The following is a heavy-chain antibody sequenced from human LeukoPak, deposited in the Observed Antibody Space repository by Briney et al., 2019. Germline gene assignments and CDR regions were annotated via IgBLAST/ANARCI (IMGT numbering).Heavy chain of an antibody. CDR2: IIPIFGTA. V-gene: IGHV1-69*01. J-gene: IGHJ4*02. CDR1: GGTFSSYA. CDR3: ARAGGGRYCSGGNCYGY. D-gene: IGHD2-15*01. Sequence: SVKVSCKASGGTFSSYAISWVRQAPGQGLEWMGGIIPIFGTANYAQKFQGRVTITADESTSTAYMELSSLRSEDTAVYYCARAGGGRYCSGGNCYGYWGQGTLVTVSS.